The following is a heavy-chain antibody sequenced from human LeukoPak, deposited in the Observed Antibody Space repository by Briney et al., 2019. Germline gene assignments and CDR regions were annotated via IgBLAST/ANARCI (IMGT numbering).Heavy chain of an antibody. CDR1: GGSISGTYY. CDR2: INHSGST. CDR3: AREGRRGGDYAFDY. Sequence: SETLSLTCTVSGGSISGTYYWRWIRQPPGKGLEWIGEINHSGSTNYNPSLKSRVTISVDTSKNQFSLKLSSVTAADTAVYYCAREGRRGGDYAFDYWGQGTLVTVSS. D-gene: IGHD4-17*01. V-gene: IGHV4-34*01. J-gene: IGHJ4*02.